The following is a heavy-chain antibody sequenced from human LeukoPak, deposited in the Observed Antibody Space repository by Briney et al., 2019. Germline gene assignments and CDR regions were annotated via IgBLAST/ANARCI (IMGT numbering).Heavy chain of an antibody. V-gene: IGHV3-30*03. CDR3: ARDGPRYSSSWYEFYYYYYYMDV. CDR1: GFTFSSYG. Sequence: GRSLRLSCAASGFTFSSYGMHWVRQAPGKGLEWVAVISYDGSNKYYADSVKGRFTISRDNSKNTLYLQMNSLRAEDTAVYYCARDGPRYSSSWYEFYYYYYYMDVWGKGTTVTVSS. D-gene: IGHD6-13*01. J-gene: IGHJ6*03. CDR2: ISYDGSNK.